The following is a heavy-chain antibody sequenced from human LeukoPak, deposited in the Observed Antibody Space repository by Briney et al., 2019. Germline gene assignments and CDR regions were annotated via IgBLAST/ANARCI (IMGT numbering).Heavy chain of an antibody. CDR1: GGSISSYY. V-gene: IGHV4-59*01. J-gene: IGHJ4*02. CDR3: ARGRRPFDFED. CDR2: IYYSGTT. Sequence: SETLSLTCTVSGGSISSYYWSWIRQPPGKGLEWIGYIYYSGTTNYNPSLKSRVTISVDTSKNQFSLKLSSVTAADTAVYYCARGRRPFDFEDWGQGTLVTVSS.